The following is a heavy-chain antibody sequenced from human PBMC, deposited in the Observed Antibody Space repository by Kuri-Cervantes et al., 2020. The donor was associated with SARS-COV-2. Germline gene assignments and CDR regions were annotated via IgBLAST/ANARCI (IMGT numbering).Heavy chain of an antibody. Sequence: SVKVSCKASGGTFSSYAISWVRQAPGQGLEWMGGIIPILGIANYAQKLQGRVTMTTDTSTSTAYMELRSLRSVDTAVYYCASQALAPGGVDYWGQGTLVTVSS. V-gene: IGHV1-69*10. CDR1: GGTFSSYA. CDR3: ASQALAPGGVDY. J-gene: IGHJ4*02. CDR2: IIPILGIA. D-gene: IGHD1-1*01.